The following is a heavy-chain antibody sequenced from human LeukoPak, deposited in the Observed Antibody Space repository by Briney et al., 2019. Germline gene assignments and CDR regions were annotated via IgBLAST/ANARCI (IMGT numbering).Heavy chain of an antibody. Sequence: SETLSLTCTLSRGSISSSGYYWGWIRQPPGKGLEWIGSIYYSGSTYYNPSLKSRVIISVDTSKNQFSLQLTSVTAADTAVYYCARQPAATASFDYWGQGTLVTVSS. CDR2: IYYSGST. V-gene: IGHV4-39*07. CDR1: RGSISSSGYY. J-gene: IGHJ4*02. CDR3: ARQPAATASFDY. D-gene: IGHD2-2*01.